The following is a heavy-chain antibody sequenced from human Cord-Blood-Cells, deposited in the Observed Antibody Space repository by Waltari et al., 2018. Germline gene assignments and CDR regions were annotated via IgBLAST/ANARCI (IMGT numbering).Heavy chain of an antibody. Sequence: QVQLVQSGAEVKKPGSSVKVSCKASGGTFSSYAINWVRQAPGQGLEWMGGIIPIFGTANYAQKFQGRVTITADKSTSTAYMELSSLRSEDTAVYYCARVLTGDRRGAFDIWGQGTMVTVSS. J-gene: IGHJ3*02. CDR3: ARVLTGDRRGAFDI. CDR2: IIPIFGTA. D-gene: IGHD7-27*01. V-gene: IGHV1-69*06. CDR1: GGTFSSYA.